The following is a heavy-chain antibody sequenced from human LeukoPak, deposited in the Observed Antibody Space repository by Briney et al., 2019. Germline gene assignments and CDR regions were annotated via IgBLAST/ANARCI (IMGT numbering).Heavy chain of an antibody. CDR1: GGSISSGGYY. CDR2: IYYSGST. J-gene: IGHJ5*02. CDR3: ARECARETPNKWFDP. D-gene: IGHD2/OR15-2a*01. V-gene: IGHV4-31*03. Sequence: SQTLSLTCTVSGGSISSGGYYWSWIRQHPGKGLEWIGYIYYSGSTYYNPSLKSRVTISVDTSKNQFSLKLSSVTAADTAVYYCARECARETPNKWFDPWGQGTLVTVSS.